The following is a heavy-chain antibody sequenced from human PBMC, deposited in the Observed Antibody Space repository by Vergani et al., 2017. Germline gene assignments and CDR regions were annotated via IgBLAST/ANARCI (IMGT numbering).Heavy chain of an antibody. CDR1: GFTFSSYS. CDR2: ISSSSSYI. V-gene: IGHV3-21*01. D-gene: IGHD3-22*01. CDR3: ARDQGIRGYYYDSSGYYGY. J-gene: IGHJ4*02. Sequence: EVQLLDSGGGLVQPGGSLRLSCAASGFTFSSYSMNWVRQAPGKGLEWVSSISSSSSYIYYADSVKGRFTISRDNAKNSLYLQMNSLRAEDTAVYYCARDQGIRGYYYDSSGYYGYWGQGTLVTVSS.